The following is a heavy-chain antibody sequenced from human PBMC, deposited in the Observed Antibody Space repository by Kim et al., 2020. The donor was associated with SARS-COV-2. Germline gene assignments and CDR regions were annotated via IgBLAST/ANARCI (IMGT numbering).Heavy chain of an antibody. D-gene: IGHD6-13*01. V-gene: IGHV3-15*01. CDR3: TTDDGIAAAGLDY. J-gene: IGHJ4*02. CDR2: IKSKTDGGTT. CDR1: GFTFSNAW. Sequence: GGSLRLSCAASGFTFSNAWMSWVRQAPGKGLEWVGRIKSKTDGGTTDYAAPVKGRFTISRDDSKNTLYLQMNSLKTEDTAVYYCTTDDGIAAAGLDYWGQGTLVTVSS.